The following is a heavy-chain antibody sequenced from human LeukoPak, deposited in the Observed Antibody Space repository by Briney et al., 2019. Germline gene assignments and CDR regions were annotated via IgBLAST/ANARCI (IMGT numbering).Heavy chain of an antibody. CDR2: INPNSGDT. V-gene: IGHV1-2*02. CDR3: ARVSTYSTSWYDLDY. D-gene: IGHD6-13*01. CDR1: GYTFTGYY. J-gene: IGHJ4*02. Sequence: ASVKVSCKASGYTFTGYYMHWVRQAPGQGLEWMGWINPNSGDTNYAQKFQGRVTMTRDTSISTAYMEPSRLRSDDTAVYYCARVSTYSTSWYDLDYWGQGTLVTVSS.